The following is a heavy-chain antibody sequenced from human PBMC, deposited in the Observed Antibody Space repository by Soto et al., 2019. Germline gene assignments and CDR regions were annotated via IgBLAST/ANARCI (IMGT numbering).Heavy chain of an antibody. Sequence: QVQLVQSGAEVKKPGSSVKVSCKASGGTFSSYAISWVRQAPGQGLEWMGGIIPIFGTANYAQKFQGRVTITENNSKRAAYVERSRLSEEETVVYCGATPAGGRRSIYYYGMDVWGQGTTVTVSS. D-gene: IGHD3-10*01. J-gene: IGHJ6*02. CDR3: ATPAGGRRSIYYYGMDV. V-gene: IGHV1-69*06. CDR2: IIPIFGTA. CDR1: GGTFSSYA.